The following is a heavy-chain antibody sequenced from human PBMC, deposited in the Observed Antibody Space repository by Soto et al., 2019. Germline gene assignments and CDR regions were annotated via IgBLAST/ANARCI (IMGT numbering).Heavy chain of an antibody. J-gene: IGHJ4*02. D-gene: IGHD3-22*01. Sequence: GGSLRLSCAASGFTFSSYSMNWVRQAPGKGLEWVSSISSSSSYIYYADSVKGRFTISRDNAKNSLYLQMNSLRAEDTAVYYCARASYYYDSSSYPYFDYWGQGTLVTVSS. CDR2: ISSSSSYI. CDR1: GFTFSSYS. CDR3: ARASYYYDSSSYPYFDY. V-gene: IGHV3-21*01.